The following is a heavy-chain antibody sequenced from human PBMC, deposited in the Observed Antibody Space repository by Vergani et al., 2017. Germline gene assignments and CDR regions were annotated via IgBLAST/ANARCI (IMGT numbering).Heavy chain of an antibody. CDR3: ARALGGYSYGYYYDYGMDV. D-gene: IGHD5-18*01. Sequence: EVQLVESGGGLVQPGGSLRLSCAASGFTVSSNYMSWVRQAPGKGLEWVSVIYSGGSTYYADYVKGRFTISRDNSKNTLYLQMNSLRAEDTAVYYCARALGGYSYGYYYDYGMDVWGQGTTVTVSS. CDR2: IYSGGST. J-gene: IGHJ6*02. CDR1: GFTVSSNY. V-gene: IGHV3-53*01.